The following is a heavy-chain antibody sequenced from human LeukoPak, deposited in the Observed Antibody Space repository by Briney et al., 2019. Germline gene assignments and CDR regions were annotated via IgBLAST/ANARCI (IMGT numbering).Heavy chain of an antibody. CDR3: AREVLNYYDSSGSITRGFFDY. J-gene: IGHJ4*02. CDR1: GGSISSYY. Sequence: PSETLSLTCTVSGGSISSYYWSWIRQPPGKGLEWIGYIYYSGSTDYNPSLKSRVTISVDTSKNQFSLKLSSVTAADTAVYYCAREVLNYYDSSGSITRGFFDYWGQGTLVTVSS. CDR2: IYYSGST. D-gene: IGHD3-22*01. V-gene: IGHV4-59*01.